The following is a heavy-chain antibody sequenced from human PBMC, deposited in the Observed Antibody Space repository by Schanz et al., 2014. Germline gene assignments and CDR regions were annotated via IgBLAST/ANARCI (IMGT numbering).Heavy chain of an antibody. CDR1: GFIFGVYT. CDR2: ITRDGGST. V-gene: IGHV3-43*01. J-gene: IGHJ4*02. CDR3: ASETKRFFDY. Sequence: EVQLVESGGVVVHPGGSLRLSCAASGFIFGVYTMHWVRQTPGKGLEWVSLITRDGGSTFYADSVKGRFTISRDNSKNSLYLQMNSLGTDDTALYYCASETKRFFDYWGQGTLVTVSS.